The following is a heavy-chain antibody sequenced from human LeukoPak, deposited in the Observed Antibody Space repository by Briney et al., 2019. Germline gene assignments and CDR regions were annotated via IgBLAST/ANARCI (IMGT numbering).Heavy chain of an antibody. Sequence: PGGSLRLSCAASGFTFSSYGMHWVRQAPGKGLEWVAVISYDGSNKYYADSVKGRFTISRDNSKNTLYLQMNSLRAEDTAVYYCAEELLDYGDSNWGQGTLVTVSS. CDR2: ISYDGSNK. J-gene: IGHJ4*02. CDR1: GFTFSSYG. V-gene: IGHV3-30*18. D-gene: IGHD4-17*01. CDR3: AEELLDYGDSN.